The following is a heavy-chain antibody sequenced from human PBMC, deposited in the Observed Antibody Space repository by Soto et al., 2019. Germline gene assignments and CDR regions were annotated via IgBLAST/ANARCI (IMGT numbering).Heavy chain of an antibody. CDR2: INPYNGHT. V-gene: IGHV1-18*01. Sequence: QGPLVQSGTEVKKPGASVKVSCKASGYTFTTYGITWVRQAPGQGLEWMGWINPYNGHTKYAQKFQGRVTVTTDTSTSTAHMELTSLRSDDTAVYYCAEDRAGLDPWGQGSLVIVS. CDR1: GYTFTTYG. J-gene: IGHJ5*02. CDR3: AEDRAGLDP. D-gene: IGHD6-19*01.